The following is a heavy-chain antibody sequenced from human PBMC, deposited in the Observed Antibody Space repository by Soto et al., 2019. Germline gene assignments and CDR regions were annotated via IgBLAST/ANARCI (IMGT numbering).Heavy chain of an antibody. CDR1: GGTFSSYA. CDR2: IIPIFGTA. V-gene: IGHV1-69*13. CDR3: ARVGTMVRGVITSTSSFDY. D-gene: IGHD3-10*01. J-gene: IGHJ4*02. Sequence: SVKVSCKASGGTFSSYAISWVRQAPGQGLEWMGGIIPIFGTANYAQKFQGRVTITADESTSTAYMELSSLRSEDTAVYYCARVGTMVRGVITSTSSFDYWGQGTLVTVSS.